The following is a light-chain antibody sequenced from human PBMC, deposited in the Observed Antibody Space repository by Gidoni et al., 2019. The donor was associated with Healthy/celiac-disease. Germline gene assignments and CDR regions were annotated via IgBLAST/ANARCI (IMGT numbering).Light chain of an antibody. CDR1: SSNIGAGYD. CDR3: QSYDSSLSGQGV. Sequence: QSVLTPPPSVSGAPGQRVTISCTGSSSNIGAGYDVHWYQPLPGTAPKLLIYGNSNRPSGVPDRFSGSKSGTSASLAITGLQAEDEADYYCQSYDSSLSGQGVFGGGTKLTVL. V-gene: IGLV1-40*01. CDR2: GNS. J-gene: IGLJ2*01.